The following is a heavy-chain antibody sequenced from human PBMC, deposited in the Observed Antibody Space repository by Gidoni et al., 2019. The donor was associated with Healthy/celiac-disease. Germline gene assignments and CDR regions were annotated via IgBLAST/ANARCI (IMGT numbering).Heavy chain of an antibody. D-gene: IGHD2-2*01. Sequence: QLQLEESGPGLVKPSETLSLTCTVSGGSISSNSYYWGWIRQPQGKGLEWIGIIYYSGSTYFNSSLKSRVTISVDTSKTQFSLKLRSVSATDTAVYYCARQQVRGVIGWFDTWGQGTLVTVSS. CDR2: IYYSGST. V-gene: IGHV4-39*01. CDR3: ARQQVRGVIGWFDT. CDR1: GGSISSNSYY. J-gene: IGHJ5*02.